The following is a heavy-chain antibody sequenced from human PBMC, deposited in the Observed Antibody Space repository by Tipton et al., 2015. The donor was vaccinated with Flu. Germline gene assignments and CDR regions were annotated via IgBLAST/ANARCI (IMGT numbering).Heavy chain of an antibody. CDR3: VKPQISYGMPAAFFFGS. Sequence: QLVQSGAEVRKPGESLKISCKGSGYRFSTDYIGWVRQMPGKGLEWMGIIFPGDSQSTYGPSFQGQVTFSIDKSIDTAYLQWSSLRASGSAMYYCVKPQISYGMPAAFFFGSWGQGTLVTVSS. CDR1: GYRFSTDY. V-gene: IGHV5-51*03. J-gene: IGHJ4*02. D-gene: IGHD3-16*01. CDR2: IFPGDSQS.